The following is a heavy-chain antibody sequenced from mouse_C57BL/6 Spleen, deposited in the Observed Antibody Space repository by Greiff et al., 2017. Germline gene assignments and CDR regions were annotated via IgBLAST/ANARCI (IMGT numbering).Heavy chain of an antibody. D-gene: IGHD2-4*01. V-gene: IGHV1-61*01. CDR1: GYTFTSYW. CDR2: IYPSDSET. CDR3: ARGRLRRGGPYAMDY. J-gene: IGHJ4*01. Sequence: QVQLQQPGAELVRPGSSVKLSCKASGYTFTSYWMDWVKQRPGQGLEWIGNIYPSDSETHYNQKFKDKATLTVAKSSSTAYMQLSSLTSEDSAVYCCARGRLRRGGPYAMDYWGQGTSVTVSS.